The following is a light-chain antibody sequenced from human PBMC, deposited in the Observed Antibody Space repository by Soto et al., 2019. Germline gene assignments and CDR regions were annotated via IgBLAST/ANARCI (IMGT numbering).Light chain of an antibody. J-gene: IGKJ5*01. CDR3: QQVNNYPIT. Sequence: AIRMTQSPSSFSASTGDRVTITCRASQGISSYLAWYQQKPGKAPKLLIYAASTLQTGVPSRFSGSQSGTEFTLTITSLQPEDFATYYCQQVNNYPITFGQGTRLENK. CDR2: AAS. CDR1: QGISSY. V-gene: IGKV1-8*01.